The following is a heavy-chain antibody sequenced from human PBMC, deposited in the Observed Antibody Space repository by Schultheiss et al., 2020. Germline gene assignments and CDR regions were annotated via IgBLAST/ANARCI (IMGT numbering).Heavy chain of an antibody. CDR1: GFTFSSYG. CDR2: IWYDGSNK. V-gene: IGHV3-33*01. Sequence: GGSMRLSCAASGFTFSSYGMHWVRQAPGKGLEWVAVIWYDGSNKYYADSVKGRFTISRDNSKNTLYLQMNSLRAEDTAVYYCARAANYYDSSGYYKSDGAFDIWGPGTMVTVSS. J-gene: IGHJ3*02. D-gene: IGHD3-22*01. CDR3: ARAANYYDSSGYYKSDGAFDI.